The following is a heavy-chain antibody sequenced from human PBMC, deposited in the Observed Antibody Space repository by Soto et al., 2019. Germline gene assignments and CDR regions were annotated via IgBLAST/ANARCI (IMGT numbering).Heavy chain of an antibody. CDR3: ARDLSRWGGTERDY. D-gene: IGHD6-19*01. V-gene: IGHV3-53*01. Sequence: GGSLRLSCAASGFTVNSNYMSWVRLAPGKGLEWVSVIHTGGSTYYADSVKGRFTISRDNSKNTLYLQMNSLRAEDTAVYYCARDLSRWGGTERDYWGQGTLVTFSS. CDR1: GFTVNSNY. J-gene: IGHJ4*02. CDR2: IHTGGST.